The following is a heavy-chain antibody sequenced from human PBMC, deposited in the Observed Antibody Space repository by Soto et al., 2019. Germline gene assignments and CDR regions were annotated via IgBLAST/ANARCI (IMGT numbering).Heavy chain of an antibody. V-gene: IGHV4-39*07. CDR1: GGSISSSSYY. CDR3: ARKGYNYDY. Sequence: SETLSLTCTVSGGSISSSSYYWGWIRQPPGKGLEWIGSIYYSGSTNYNPSLKSRVTISVDTSKNQFSLKLSSVTAADTAVYYCARKGYNYDYWGQGTLVTVSS. J-gene: IGHJ4*02. D-gene: IGHD5-18*01. CDR2: IYYSGST.